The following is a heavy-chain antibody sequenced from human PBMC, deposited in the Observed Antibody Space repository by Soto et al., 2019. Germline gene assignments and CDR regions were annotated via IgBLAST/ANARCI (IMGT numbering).Heavy chain of an antibody. CDR2: IQSKGFVGST. D-gene: IGHD1-1*01. Sequence: GKALRLSCAVSGFTFTDAWINWVRQVPGEGLEWGGRIQSKGFVGSTHYAAPGKDRGTISRDDSENTAYLQFDSLESADTAVYYCATPDPGFTHVFYNMEFWGQGTTVTASS. V-gene: IGHV3-15*01. CDR3: ATPDPGFTHVFYNMEF. CDR1: GFTFTDAW. J-gene: IGHJ6*02.